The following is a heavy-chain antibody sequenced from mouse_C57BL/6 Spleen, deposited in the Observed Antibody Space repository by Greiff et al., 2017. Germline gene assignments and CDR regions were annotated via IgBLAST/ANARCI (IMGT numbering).Heavy chain of an antibody. V-gene: IGHV1-80*01. Sequence: QVQLQQSGAELVKPGASVKISCKASGYAFSSYWMNWVKQRPGKGLEWIGQIYPGDGDTNYNGKFKGKATLTADKSSSTAYMQLSSLTSEDSAVYFCARSDGSRSWYFDVWGTGTTVTVSS. D-gene: IGHD1-1*01. CDR1: GYAFSSYW. J-gene: IGHJ1*03. CDR3: ARSDGSRSWYFDV. CDR2: IYPGDGDT.